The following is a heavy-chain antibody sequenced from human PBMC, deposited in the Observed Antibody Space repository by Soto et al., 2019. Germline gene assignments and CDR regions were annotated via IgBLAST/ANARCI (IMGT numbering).Heavy chain of an antibody. Sequence: SETLSLTCTVSGVSISSYYWSWIRQPPGKGLEWIGYIYYSGSTNYNPSLKSRVTISVDTSKNQFSLKLSSMTAADTAVYYCARDRHGDYPFMDYWGQGTLVTVSS. J-gene: IGHJ4*02. V-gene: IGHV4-59*01. CDR3: ARDRHGDYPFMDY. CDR2: IYYSGST. CDR1: GVSISSYY. D-gene: IGHD4-17*01.